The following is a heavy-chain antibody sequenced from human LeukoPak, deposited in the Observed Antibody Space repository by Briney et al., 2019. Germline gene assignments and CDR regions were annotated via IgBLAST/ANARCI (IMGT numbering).Heavy chain of an antibody. CDR1: GGTFNSYT. J-gene: IGHJ6*03. CDR3: ARVDRYHFYLDV. V-gene: IGHV1-69*05. CDR2: IMPLFNTP. Sequence: SVKVSCKASGGTFNSYTITWVRQAPGQGLEWMGGIMPLFNTPNYAQQFQGRVTITTDESTSTAYMELSSLRFEDTAMYYCARVDRYHFYLDVWGKGTTVTVSS.